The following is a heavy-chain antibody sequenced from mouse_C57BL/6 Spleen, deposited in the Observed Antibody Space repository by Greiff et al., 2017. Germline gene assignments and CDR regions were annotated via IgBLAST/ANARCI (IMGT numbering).Heavy chain of an antibody. V-gene: IGHV6-6*01. D-gene: IGHD1-1*01. CDR1: GFTFSDAW. J-gene: IGHJ3*01. Sequence: EVQRVESGGGLVQPGGSMKLSCAASGFTFSDAWMDWVRQSPEKGLEWVAEIRNKANNHATYYAESVKGRFTISRDDSKSSVYLQMNSLRAEDTGIYYCTRPSYYYGSSLFAYWGQGTLVTVSA. CDR3: TRPSYYYGSSLFAY. CDR2: IRNKANNHAT.